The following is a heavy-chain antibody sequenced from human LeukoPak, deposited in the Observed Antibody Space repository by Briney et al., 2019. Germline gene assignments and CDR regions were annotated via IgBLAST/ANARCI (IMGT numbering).Heavy chain of an antibody. CDR3: ARDSGGSSPFDY. D-gene: IGHD2-15*01. Sequence: PSETLSLTCTVSGVSISGNYWSWIRQPPGKGLEWIGYIFYTGSTNYNPSLQSRVTILLDTSKNQFSLKLSSVSAADTAVYYCARDSGGSSPFDYWGQGTLVTVSS. CDR1: GVSISGNY. J-gene: IGHJ4*02. V-gene: IGHV4-59*01. CDR2: IFYTGST.